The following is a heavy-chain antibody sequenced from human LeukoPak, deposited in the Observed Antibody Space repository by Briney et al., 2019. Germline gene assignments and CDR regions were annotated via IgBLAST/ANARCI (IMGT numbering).Heavy chain of an antibody. CDR3: ARDATRGGDNDY. Sequence: GGSLRLSCAASGFTFSSSAMSWARQAPGKGLEWVANINEDGSYKFHADSVKGRLTISRDNSKNSLYLQMSSLRADDTAVYYCARDATRGGDNDYWGQGTRVIVSS. V-gene: IGHV3-7*01. CDR1: GFTFSSSA. J-gene: IGHJ4*02. D-gene: IGHD2-21*02. CDR2: INEDGSYK.